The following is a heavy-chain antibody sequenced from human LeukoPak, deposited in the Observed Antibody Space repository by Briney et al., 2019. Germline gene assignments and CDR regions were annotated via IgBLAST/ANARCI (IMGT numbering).Heavy chain of an antibody. V-gene: IGHV3-21*01. CDR1: GFTFSTYS. CDR2: ISSSSSYI. J-gene: IGHJ4*02. CDR3: ARGYDSSGYYPNY. Sequence: SPGGSLRLSCAASGFTFSTYSMNWVRQAPGKGLEWVSSISSSSSYIYYADSVKGRFTISRDNAKNSLYLQMISLRAEDTAVYYCARGYDSSGYYPNYWGQGTLVTVSS. D-gene: IGHD3-22*01.